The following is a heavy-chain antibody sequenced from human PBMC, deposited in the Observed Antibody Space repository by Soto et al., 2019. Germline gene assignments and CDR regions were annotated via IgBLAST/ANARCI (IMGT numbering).Heavy chain of an antibody. V-gene: IGHV1-18*01. CDR1: GYTFTSFG. CDR2: ISPESDKA. Sequence: VQLVQSGAEVKKPGASVRVSCKASGYTFTSFGLSWVRQAPGQGPEWMGWISPESDKATYAHKFQGRITMTTDTSTTTASMDLRSLRSDDTAVYYCTRDLFFISPSTMTTGAYWGQGTLVSVS. CDR3: TRDLFFISPSTMTTGAY. D-gene: IGHD1-1*01. J-gene: IGHJ4*02.